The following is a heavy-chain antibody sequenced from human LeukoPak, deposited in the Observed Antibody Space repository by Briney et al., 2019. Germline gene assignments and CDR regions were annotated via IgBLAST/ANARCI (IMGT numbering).Heavy chain of an antibody. CDR2: ISGSGDTE. CDR1: GFTFSNYE. CDR3: ARDSMAFDF. J-gene: IGHJ4*02. Sequence: AGGSLRLSCAAAGFTFSNYEMHWVRQAPGKGLEWLSYISGSGDTEYYADSVKGRFTISRDNGENSLYLQMNSLRAEDTAVYYCARDSMAFDFWGQGTLVTVSS. D-gene: IGHD2/OR15-2a*01. V-gene: IGHV3-48*03.